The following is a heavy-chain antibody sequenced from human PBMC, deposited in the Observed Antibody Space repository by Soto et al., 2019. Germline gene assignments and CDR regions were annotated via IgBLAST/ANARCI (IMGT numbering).Heavy chain of an antibody. V-gene: IGHV1-18*04. CDR3: LRGPNHYDRNDYHRPYYFDF. D-gene: IGHD3-22*01. J-gene: IGHJ4*02. CDR2: ISTYNGET. CDR1: GYTFTSYG. Sequence: ASVKVSCKASGYTFTSYGISWVRQAPGQGLEWMGWISTYNGETNYYAQSFQGRVTMTTDTSTTTAYMELRSLRSADTAVYYCLRGPNHYDRNDYHRPYYFDFWGQGTLV.